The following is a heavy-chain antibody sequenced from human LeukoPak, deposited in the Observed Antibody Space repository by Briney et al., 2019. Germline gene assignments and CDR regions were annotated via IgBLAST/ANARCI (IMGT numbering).Heavy chain of an antibody. Sequence: GRSLRLSCAASGFTFSSYGMHWVRQAPGKGLEWVAVISYDGSNKYYADSVKGRFTVSRDNSKNTLFLQMNSLRAEDTAVYFCTRVADYASFDYWGQGTLVTVSS. CDR1: GFTFSSYG. CDR2: ISYDGSNK. D-gene: IGHD4-17*01. CDR3: TRVADYASFDY. J-gene: IGHJ4*02. V-gene: IGHV3-30*03.